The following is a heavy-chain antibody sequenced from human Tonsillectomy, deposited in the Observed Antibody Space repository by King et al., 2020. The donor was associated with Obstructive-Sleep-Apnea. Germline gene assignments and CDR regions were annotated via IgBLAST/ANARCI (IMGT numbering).Heavy chain of an antibody. D-gene: IGHD3-16*01. J-gene: IGHJ4*02. V-gene: IGHV3-49*03. Sequence: EVQLVESGGGLVQPGRSLRLSCTASGFTFGDFGMSWFRQAPGKGLEWVGVIRTKFFGGTTEYAASVKGRFTISRDDSRSIAFLQMNSLKTEDTAGYFCSRVMDEYVWGSYYYWGQGTLVSVSS. CDR2: IRTKFFGGTT. CDR3: SRVMDEYVWGSYYY. CDR1: GFTFGDFG.